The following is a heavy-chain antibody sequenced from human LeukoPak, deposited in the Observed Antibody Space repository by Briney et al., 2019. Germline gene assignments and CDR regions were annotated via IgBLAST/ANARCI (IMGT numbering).Heavy chain of an antibody. V-gene: IGHV4-59*01. CDR3: ARATYSSGWGTSDY. J-gene: IGHJ4*02. CDR1: GGSLSSYL. Sequence: PSETLSLTCIVSGGSLSSYLWSWIRPPAGKGLEGIGYIYYSGSTSYTPSLQSRVTISVDTTKNQFSLKLRSVTAADTAVYYCARATYSSGWGTSDYWGQGTLVTVSS. CDR2: IYYSGST. D-gene: IGHD6-19*01.